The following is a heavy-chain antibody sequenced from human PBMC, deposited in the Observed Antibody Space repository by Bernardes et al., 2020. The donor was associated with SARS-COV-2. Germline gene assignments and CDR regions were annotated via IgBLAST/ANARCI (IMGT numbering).Heavy chain of an antibody. CDR1: GYSFTGYY. D-gene: IGHD5-18*01. Sequence: ASVKVSCKASGYSFTGYYVHWVRQAPGQGLEWMGRINPNSGGTNYAQKFQGRVTMTRDTSISTAYMELSRLRSDDTAVYYCARRYSYGSGYFDYWGQGTLVTVSS. CDR2: INPNSGGT. V-gene: IGHV1-2*02. J-gene: IGHJ4*02. CDR3: ARRYSYGSGYFDY.